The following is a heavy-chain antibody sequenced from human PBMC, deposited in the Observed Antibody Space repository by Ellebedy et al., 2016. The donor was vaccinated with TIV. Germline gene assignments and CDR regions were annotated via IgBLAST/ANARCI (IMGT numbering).Heavy chain of an antibody. CDR2: IYYSGST. V-gene: IGHV4-59*01. CDR1: GGSISSYY. D-gene: IGHD6-19*01. CDR3: ARAKAVAADWFDP. Sequence: PSETLSLTCTVSGGSISSYYWSWIRQHPGKGLEWIGYIYYSGSTNYNPSLKSRVTISVDTSKNQFSLKLSSVTAADTAVYYCARAKAVAADWFDPWGQGTLVTVSS. J-gene: IGHJ5*02.